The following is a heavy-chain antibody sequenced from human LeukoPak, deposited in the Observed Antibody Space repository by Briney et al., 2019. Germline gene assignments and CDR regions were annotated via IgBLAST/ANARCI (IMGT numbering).Heavy chain of an antibody. CDR1: GFTFSNAW. J-gene: IGHJ4*02. V-gene: IGHV3-15*01. CDR2: IKSKTDGGTT. D-gene: IGHD3-10*01. Sequence: GGSLRLSCAASGFTFSNAWMSWVRQAPGKGLEWVGRIKSKTDGGTTDYAAPVKGRFTISRDDSKNTLYLQMNSLKTEDTAVYYCTTDSALLWFGELYQDVDYWGQGTLVTVSS. CDR3: TTDSALLWFGELYQDVDY.